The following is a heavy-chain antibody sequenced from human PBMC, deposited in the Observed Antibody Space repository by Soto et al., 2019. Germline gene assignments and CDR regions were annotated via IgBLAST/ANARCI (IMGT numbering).Heavy chain of an antibody. D-gene: IGHD5-12*01. Sequence: ASVKVSCKVSGYTLTELSMHWVRQAPGKGLEWMGGFDPEDGETIYAQKFQGRVTMTEDTSTDTAYMELSSLRSEDTAVYYRAASGPTWLRRSRTPYYPYYGPHFWGQGTMVTVFS. CDR3: AASGPTWLRRSRTPYYPYYGPHF. V-gene: IGHV1-24*01. CDR1: GYTLTELS. CDR2: FDPEDGET. J-gene: IGHJ6*02.